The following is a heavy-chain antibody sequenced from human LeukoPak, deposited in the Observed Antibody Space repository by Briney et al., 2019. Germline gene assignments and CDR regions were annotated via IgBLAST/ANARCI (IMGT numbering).Heavy chain of an antibody. D-gene: IGHD3-10*01. CDR1: GFTFSSYG. Sequence: PGRSLRLSCAASGFTFSSYGMHRVRQAPGKGLEWVAVISYDGSNKYYADSVKGRFTISRDNSKNTLYLQMNSLRAEDTAVYYCAKDRDYYGSGSNFDYWGQGTLVTVSS. CDR2: ISYDGSNK. CDR3: AKDRDYYGSGSNFDY. V-gene: IGHV3-30*18. J-gene: IGHJ4*02.